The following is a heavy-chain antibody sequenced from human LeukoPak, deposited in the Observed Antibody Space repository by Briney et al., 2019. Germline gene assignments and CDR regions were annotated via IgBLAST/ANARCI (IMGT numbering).Heavy chain of an antibody. D-gene: IGHD3-16*01. CDR3: ARDYDATSNYFDY. Sequence: PGGSLRLSCAASGFTFSDYYMSWIRQAPGKGLEWVSYISSSGSTIYYADSVKGRFTISRDNAKNTLYLQMNSLRAEDTAVYYCARDYDATSNYFDYWGQGTLVNVSS. CDR1: GFTFSDYY. V-gene: IGHV3-11*04. J-gene: IGHJ4*02. CDR2: ISSSGSTI.